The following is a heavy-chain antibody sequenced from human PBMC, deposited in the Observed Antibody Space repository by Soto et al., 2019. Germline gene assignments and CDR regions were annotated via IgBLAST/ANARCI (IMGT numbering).Heavy chain of an antibody. CDR1: VYTFTSYD. J-gene: IGHJ5*02. V-gene: IGHV1-8*01. Sequence: HVQLVQSGAEVTNPGASVKVSCKASVYTFTSYDINWLRQATGHGIEWMGWMNPKSGKTGYAQKFQGRVTMTRNTSISTAYMELSRLRCEETAVYYCARRSRVYRWFDPWGQGTVVTVFS. D-gene: IGHD3-10*01. CDR2: MNPKSGKT. CDR3: ARRSRVYRWFDP.